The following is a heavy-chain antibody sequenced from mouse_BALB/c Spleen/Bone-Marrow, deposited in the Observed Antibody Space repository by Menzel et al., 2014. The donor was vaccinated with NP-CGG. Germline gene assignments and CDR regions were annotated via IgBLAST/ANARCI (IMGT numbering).Heavy chain of an antibody. CDR1: GFDFSRYW. Sequence: VQLKESGGGLVQPGGSLKLSCADSGFDFSRYWMSWVRRAPGKGLEWIGEINPDSSTINYTPSLKDKFIISRDNAKNTLYLQMSKVRSEDTALYYCARNHYYGLFAYWGQGTLVTVSA. D-gene: IGHD1-2*01. CDR3: ARNHYYGLFAY. CDR2: INPDSSTI. J-gene: IGHJ3*01. V-gene: IGHV4-1*02.